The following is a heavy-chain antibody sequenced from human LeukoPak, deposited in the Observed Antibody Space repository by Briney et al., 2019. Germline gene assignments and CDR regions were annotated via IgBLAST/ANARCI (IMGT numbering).Heavy chain of an antibody. CDR2: VYYSGST. CDR1: GXSISGYY. Sequence: SETLSLTCTVSGXSISGYYWSWIRQSPGKGLEWIGYVYYSGSTNYNPSLKSRVTISVDTSKSQFSLRLSSVTAADTAVYYCARQASGYCFDYWGQGTLVTVSS. D-gene: IGHD3-22*01. V-gene: IGHV4-59*01. J-gene: IGHJ4*02. CDR3: ARQASGYCFDY.